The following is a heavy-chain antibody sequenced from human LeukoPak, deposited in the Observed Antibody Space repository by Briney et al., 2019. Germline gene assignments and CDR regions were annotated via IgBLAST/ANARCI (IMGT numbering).Heavy chain of an antibody. V-gene: IGHV3-48*01. J-gene: IGHJ4*02. CDR1: GFTFSSYS. Sequence: GGSLRLSCAASGFTFSSYSMNWVRQAPGKGLEWVSYISSSGSMLHYADSVKGRFTISRDNSKNTLYLQMNSLRAEDTAVYYCAREGGSSSGLDYWGQGTLVTVSS. D-gene: IGHD6-13*01. CDR2: ISSSGSML. CDR3: AREGGSSSGLDY.